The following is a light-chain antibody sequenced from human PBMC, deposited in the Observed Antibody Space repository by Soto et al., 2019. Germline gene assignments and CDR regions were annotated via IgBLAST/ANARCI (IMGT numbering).Light chain of an antibody. CDR1: QNVNKF. CDR3: QQYNSHLLS. Sequence: DIQMTQTPSTLSASVGDRVTITCRASQNVNKFLAWYQQKAGEVPKLLINDASNLEPGVPSRFSGSGSGAEFTLTISSLQPDDFATYYCQQYNSHLLSFGGGTRVEIK. CDR2: DAS. J-gene: IGKJ4*01. V-gene: IGKV1-5*01.